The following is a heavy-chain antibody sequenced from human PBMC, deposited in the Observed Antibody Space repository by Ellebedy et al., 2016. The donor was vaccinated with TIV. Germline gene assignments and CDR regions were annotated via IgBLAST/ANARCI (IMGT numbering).Heavy chain of an antibody. CDR2: IGAKNDKT. Sequence: AASVKVSCKASGYTFDRYGMSWVRQAPGQGLEWVGWIGAKNDKTKYAQKVQGRVTLTTDTSRSTVYFELRSLRSDDTAVYYCARVGGVAVAGSEYWGQGTLVIVSS. J-gene: IGHJ4*02. V-gene: IGHV1-18*01. CDR1: GYTFDRYG. CDR3: ARVGGVAVAGSEY. D-gene: IGHD6-19*01.